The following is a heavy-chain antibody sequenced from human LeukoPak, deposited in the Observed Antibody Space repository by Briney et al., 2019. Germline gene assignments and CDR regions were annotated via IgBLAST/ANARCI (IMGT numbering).Heavy chain of an antibody. CDR2: IYYSGST. J-gene: IGHJ4*02. CDR3: ARVFPGRHYGD. CDR1: GGSISSYY. D-gene: IGHD4-17*01. V-gene: IGHV4-59*01. Sequence: SETLSLTCTVSGGSISSYYWSWIRQPPGKGLEWIGYIYYSGSTNYNPSLKSRVTISVDTSKNQFSLKLSSVTAADTAVYYCARVFPGRHYGDWGQGTLVTVSS.